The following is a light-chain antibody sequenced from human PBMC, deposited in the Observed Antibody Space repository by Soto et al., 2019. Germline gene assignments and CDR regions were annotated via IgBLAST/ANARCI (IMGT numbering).Light chain of an antibody. CDR2: GNT. CDR1: SSNIGAGHD. V-gene: IGLV1-40*01. CDR3: QSFDSSLNGWV. J-gene: IGLJ3*02. Sequence: QSVLTQPPSVSGAPGQRVTISCTGSSSNIGAGHDVHWYQQVPGTAPKLLVSGNTNRPSGVPDRFSGSNSGTSASLAITGLQAEDEADYYCQSFDSSLNGWVFGGGTKLTVL.